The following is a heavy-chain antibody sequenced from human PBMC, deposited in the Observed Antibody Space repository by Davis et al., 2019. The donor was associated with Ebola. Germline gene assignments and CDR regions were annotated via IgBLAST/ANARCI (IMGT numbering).Heavy chain of an antibody. CDR2: LYSGAGT. CDR1: GGSLIGHY. Sequence: PSETLSLTCTDSGGSLIGHYWGWIRLSPGKGLEWIGYLYSGAGTNYNPSLRGRVTIAGDTSRTQFSLKLTSVTAADTAIYYCVRDRSPQGFDYWGQGILVTVSS. CDR3: VRDRSPQGFDY. J-gene: IGHJ4*02. D-gene: IGHD3-10*01. V-gene: IGHV4-59*11.